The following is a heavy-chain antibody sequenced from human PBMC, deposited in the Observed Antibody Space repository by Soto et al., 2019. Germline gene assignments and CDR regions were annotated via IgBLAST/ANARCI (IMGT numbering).Heavy chain of an antibody. Sequence: EVQLVESGGGLVQPGGSLRLSCAASGFTFSSYWMHWVRQAPGKGLVWVSRINSDGSSTSYADSVKGRFTISRDSAKNTLYLQMNSLRAEDTAVYYCARGLLYYYGSGRTTIDYWGQGTLVTVSS. CDR3: ARGLLYYYGSGRTTIDY. J-gene: IGHJ4*02. V-gene: IGHV3-74*01. D-gene: IGHD3-10*01. CDR2: INSDGSST. CDR1: GFTFSSYW.